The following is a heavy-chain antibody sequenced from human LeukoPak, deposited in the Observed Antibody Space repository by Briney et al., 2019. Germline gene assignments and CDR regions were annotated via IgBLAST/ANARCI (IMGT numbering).Heavy chain of an antibody. J-gene: IGHJ3*02. D-gene: IGHD1-1*01. CDR1: GLTVSSNY. CDR3: ARDFLDWGTRTGAFDI. CDR2: IYSDGST. Sequence: GGSLRLSCAASGLTVSSNYISWGRQAPGKGLEWVSVIYSDGSTYYGASVKGRFTISRDISKNTLYLQMNSLRVEDTAMYYCARDFLDWGTRTGAFDIWGQGTMVTVSP. V-gene: IGHV3-66*01.